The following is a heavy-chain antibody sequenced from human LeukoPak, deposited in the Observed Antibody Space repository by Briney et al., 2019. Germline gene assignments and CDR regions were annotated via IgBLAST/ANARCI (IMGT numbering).Heavy chain of an antibody. CDR3: AKGSPQSGTYYGIDY. CDR2: IIGSGIST. Sequence: GGSLRLSCAGSGFPFSSYPISWVRQPPGKGLEWVSAIIGSGISTNYADSVKGRFTISRDNSKSTLYLEMNSLRGDDTAVYYCAKGSPQSGTYYGIDYWGQGTLVTVSS. CDR1: GFPFSSYP. D-gene: IGHD3-10*01. J-gene: IGHJ4*02. V-gene: IGHV3-23*01.